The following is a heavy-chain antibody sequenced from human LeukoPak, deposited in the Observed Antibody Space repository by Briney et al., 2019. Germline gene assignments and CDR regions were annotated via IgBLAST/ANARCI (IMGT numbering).Heavy chain of an antibody. J-gene: IGHJ4*02. CDR1: GYRFTNYW. CDR3: ARHPAGIAAAGFDY. Sequence: GESLKISCKGSGYRFTNYWIGCVRQMPGKGLEWIGIIYPGDSDTRYSPSFQGQVTISADKSISTAYLQWSSLKASDTAMYYCARHPAGIAAAGFDYWGQGTLVTVSS. D-gene: IGHD6-13*01. V-gene: IGHV5-51*01. CDR2: IYPGDSDT.